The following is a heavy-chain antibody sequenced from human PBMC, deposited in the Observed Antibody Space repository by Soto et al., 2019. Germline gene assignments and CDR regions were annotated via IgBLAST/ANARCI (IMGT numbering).Heavy chain of an antibody. CDR2: IKRKTDGWTI. CDR1: GLTFSNAW. Sequence: EVQLVESGGGLVKPGGSLRLSCAASGLTFSNAWMNWVRQAPGKGLEWVGRIKRKTDGWTIDYAAPVKGRFTISRDDSKNTLYLQMNSLKTEDTAVYYCTTHAWIPSWGQGTLVTVSS. D-gene: IGHD5-12*01. CDR3: TTHAWIPS. J-gene: IGHJ4*02. V-gene: IGHV3-15*07.